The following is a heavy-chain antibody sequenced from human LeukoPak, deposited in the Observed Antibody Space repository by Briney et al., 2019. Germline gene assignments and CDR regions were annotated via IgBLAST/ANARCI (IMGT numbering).Heavy chain of an antibody. CDR1: GGSISSSSHY. J-gene: IGHJ5*02. D-gene: IGHD3-10*01. Sequence: PETLSLTCTVSGGSISSSSHYWGWIRQPPGKGLEWIGNIYYSGSTYYNSSLKSRVTISVDTSKNQFSLKLSSVTAADTAVYYCARLYGSGSYGWFDPWGQGTLVTVSS. V-gene: IGHV4-39*01. CDR3: ARLYGSGSYGWFDP. CDR2: IYYSGST.